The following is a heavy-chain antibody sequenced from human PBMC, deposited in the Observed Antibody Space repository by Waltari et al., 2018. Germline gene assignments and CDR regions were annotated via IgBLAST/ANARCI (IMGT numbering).Heavy chain of an antibody. Sequence: QVQLVESGGGVVRPGRSLRLSCADSGLTFGSQARHWVRQAPGKGLEWVAVISYVGNDKNYADSVKGRFTISTDNSRNTVYLQMDSLRPDDTAVYYCARDGSGSYSTLGHWGQGTLVTVSS. CDR3: ARDGSGSYSTLGH. CDR1: GLTFGSQA. V-gene: IGHV3-30-3*01. CDR2: ISYVGNDK. J-gene: IGHJ4*02. D-gene: IGHD3-10*01.